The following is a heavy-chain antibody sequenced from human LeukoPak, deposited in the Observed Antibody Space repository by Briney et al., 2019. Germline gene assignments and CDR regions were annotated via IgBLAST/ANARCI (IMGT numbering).Heavy chain of an antibody. D-gene: IGHD4-23*01. Sequence: PGGSLRLSCAASGFTFSSYGMHWVRQAPGKGLEWVAVIWYDGSNKYYADSVKGRSTISRDNSKNTLYLQMNSLRAEDTAVYYCARDPARLSTVVTPDYWGQGTLVTVSS. V-gene: IGHV3-33*01. CDR1: GFTFSSYG. CDR2: IWYDGSNK. J-gene: IGHJ4*02. CDR3: ARDPARLSTVVTPDY.